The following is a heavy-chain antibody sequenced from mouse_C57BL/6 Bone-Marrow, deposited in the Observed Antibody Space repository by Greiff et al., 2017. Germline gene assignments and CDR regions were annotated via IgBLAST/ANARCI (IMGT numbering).Heavy chain of an antibody. Sequence: EVQLQQSGPELVKPGASVKISCKASGYTFTDYYMNWVKQSHGKSLEWIGDINPNNGGTSYNQKFKGKATLTVDKSSSTAYMELRSLTSEDSAVYYCARGGGIYYDYVAYWGQGTLVTVSA. CDR1: GYTFTDYY. J-gene: IGHJ3*01. CDR2: INPNNGGT. D-gene: IGHD2-4*01. CDR3: ARGGGIYYDYVAY. V-gene: IGHV1-26*01.